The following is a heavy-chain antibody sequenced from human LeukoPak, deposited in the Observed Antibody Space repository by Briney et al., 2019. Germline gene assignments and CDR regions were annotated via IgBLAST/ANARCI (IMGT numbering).Heavy chain of an antibody. V-gene: IGHV3-23*01. CDR1: GFTFSSYA. Sequence: GGSLRLSCAASGFTFSSYAMSWVRRAPGKGLEWVSAISGSGGSTYYADSVKGRFTISGDNSKNTLYLQMNSLRAEDTAVYYCAKTYSGYDFGYFDYWGQGTLVTVSS. CDR2: ISGSGGST. D-gene: IGHD5-12*01. CDR3: AKTYSGYDFGYFDY. J-gene: IGHJ4*02.